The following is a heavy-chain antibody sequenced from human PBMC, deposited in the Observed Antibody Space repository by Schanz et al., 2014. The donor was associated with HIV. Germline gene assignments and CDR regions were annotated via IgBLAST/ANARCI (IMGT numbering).Heavy chain of an antibody. Sequence: EVQLLEFGGGSVRPGESLRLSCLASGFTFNNYAMSWVRQAPGKGLEWVANIKEDGSEKYYVGSVRGRFTISRDNTKSSLYLQMNSLRAEDTAVYYCARDQWTYFDYWGQGTLVTVSS. V-gene: IGHV3-7*01. D-gene: IGHD2-8*01. J-gene: IGHJ4*02. CDR1: GFTFNNYA. CDR2: IKEDGSEK. CDR3: ARDQWTYFDY.